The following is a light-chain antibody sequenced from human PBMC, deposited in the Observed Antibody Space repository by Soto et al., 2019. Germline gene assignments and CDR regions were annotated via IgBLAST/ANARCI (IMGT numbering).Light chain of an antibody. Sequence: EIVLTQSPGTLSLSPGERVTLSCRASQSVSSNFLAWYQQKPGQAPRLLIYGASNRAAGIPDRFSGSGSGTDFTLTISRLEPEDFAVYYCHQYSSSPLTFGGGTKVDIK. CDR1: QSVSSNF. CDR3: HQYSSSPLT. V-gene: IGKV3-20*01. CDR2: GAS. J-gene: IGKJ4*01.